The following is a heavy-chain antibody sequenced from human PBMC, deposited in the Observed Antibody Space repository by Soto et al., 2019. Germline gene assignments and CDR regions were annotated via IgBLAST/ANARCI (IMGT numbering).Heavy chain of an antibody. V-gene: IGHV4-34*01. D-gene: IGHD3-10*01. CDR2: INHSGST. CDR1: GGSFSGYY. CDR3: ARDSGSYYIGYYYGMDV. Sequence: SETLSLTCAIYGGSFSGYYWSWIRQPPGKGLEWIGEINHSGSTNYNPSPTSRVTISVDTSKNQFSLKLSSVTAADTAVYYCARDSGSYYIGYYYGMDVWGQGTTVTVSS. J-gene: IGHJ6*02.